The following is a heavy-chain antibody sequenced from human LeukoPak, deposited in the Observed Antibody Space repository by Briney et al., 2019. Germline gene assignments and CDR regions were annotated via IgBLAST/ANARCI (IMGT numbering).Heavy chain of an antibody. CDR3: AKEHSGYDLGYFDY. J-gene: IGHJ4*02. CDR2: IWYDGSNK. Sequence: PGGSLRLSCAASGFTFSSYGMHWVRQAPGKGLEWVAVIWYDGSNKYYADSVKGRFTISRDNSKNTLYLQMNSLRAEDTAVYYCAKEHSGYDLGYFDYWGQGTPVTVSS. V-gene: IGHV3-33*06. D-gene: IGHD5-12*01. CDR1: GFTFSSYG.